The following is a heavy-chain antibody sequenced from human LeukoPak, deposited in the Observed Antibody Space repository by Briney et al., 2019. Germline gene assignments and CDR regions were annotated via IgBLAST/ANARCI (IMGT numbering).Heavy chain of an antibody. CDR2: IYHSGST. Sequence: SETLSLTCTVSGYSISSGYYWGWIRQPPGKGLEWIGSIYHSGSTYYNPSLKSRVTISVDTSKNQFSLKLSSVTAADTAVYYCAIRGYSGYEPLFDYWGQGTLVTVSS. D-gene: IGHD5-12*01. J-gene: IGHJ4*02. CDR1: GYSISSGYY. CDR3: AIRGYSGYEPLFDY. V-gene: IGHV4-38-2*02.